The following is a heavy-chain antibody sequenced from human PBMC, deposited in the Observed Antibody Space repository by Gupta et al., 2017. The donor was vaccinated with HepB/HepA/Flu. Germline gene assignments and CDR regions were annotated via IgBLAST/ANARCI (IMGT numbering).Heavy chain of an antibody. Sequence: QLQLQESGPGLVKPSETLSLTCTVSGGSISRSSYYWGWIRQPPGKGLEWIGSIYYSGSTYYNPSLKSRVTISVDTSKNQFSRKLSSVTAADTAVYYCARRRAAPPLSGMDVWGQGTTVTVAS. V-gene: IGHV4-39*01. CDR3: ARRRAAPPLSGMDV. CDR1: GGSISRSSYY. D-gene: IGHD6-6*01. CDR2: IYYSGST. J-gene: IGHJ6*02.